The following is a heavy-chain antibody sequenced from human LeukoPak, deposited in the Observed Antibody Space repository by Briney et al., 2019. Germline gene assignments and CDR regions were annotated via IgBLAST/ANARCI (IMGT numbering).Heavy chain of an antibody. CDR3: ARDPGRGSYDYDSSGWLLDY. CDR1: GGTFSSYA. V-gene: IGHV1-69*05. D-gene: IGHD3-22*01. CDR2: IIPIFGTA. Sequence: SVEVSCKASGGTFSSYAISWVRQAPGQGLEWMGRIIPIFGTANYAQKFQGRVTITTDESTSTAYMELSSLRSEDTAVYYCARDPGRGSYDYDSSGWLLDYWGQGTLVTVSS. J-gene: IGHJ4*02.